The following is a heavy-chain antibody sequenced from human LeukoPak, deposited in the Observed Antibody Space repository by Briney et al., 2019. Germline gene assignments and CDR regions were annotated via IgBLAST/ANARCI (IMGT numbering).Heavy chain of an antibody. CDR1: GFTFSSYS. CDR2: ISSSSSYV. V-gene: IGHV3-21*01. CDR3: ARGRDNDILTPFDY. D-gene: IGHD3-9*01. Sequence: GGSLRLSCAASGFTFSSYSMNWVRQAPGKGLEWVSSISSSSSYVYYADSVKVRFTISRDNAKNSLYLQMISLRAEDTALYYCARGRDNDILTPFDYWGQGTLVTVSS. J-gene: IGHJ4*02.